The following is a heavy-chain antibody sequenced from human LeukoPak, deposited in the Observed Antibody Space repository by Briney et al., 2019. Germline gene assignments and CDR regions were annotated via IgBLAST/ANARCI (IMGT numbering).Heavy chain of an antibody. V-gene: IGHV3-33*01. J-gene: IGHJ4*02. Sequence: GGSLRLSCAASGFTFSSYGMHWVRQAPGKGLEWVAVIWYDGSNKYYADSVKGRFTISRDNSKNTPYLQMNSLRAEDTAVYYCARVRVGVAATPLDYWGQGTLVTVSS. CDR3: ARVRVGVAATPLDY. CDR1: GFTFSSYG. CDR2: IWYDGSNK. D-gene: IGHD2-15*01.